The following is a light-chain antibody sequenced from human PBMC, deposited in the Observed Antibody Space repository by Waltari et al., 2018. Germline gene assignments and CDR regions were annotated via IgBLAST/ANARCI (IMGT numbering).Light chain of an antibody. V-gene: IGKV2D-29*01. CDR1: QSLLHSDANTY. J-gene: IGKJ1*01. CDR3: MQALQLKWT. CDR2: KFF. Sequence: DFVMTQTPLSLSVTPGQPASIFCRSNQSLLHSDANTYLYWYFQQPGQPPQLLIYKFFNRFSGVSDRFSASGSGTDFTLNISRVEAEDAGVYYCMQALQLKWTFGQGTKVDIK.